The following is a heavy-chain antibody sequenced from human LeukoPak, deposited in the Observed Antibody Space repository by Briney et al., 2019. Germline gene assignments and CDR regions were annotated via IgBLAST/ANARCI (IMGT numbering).Heavy chain of an antibody. CDR2: IYYSGTS. D-gene: IGHD5-24*01. Sequence: SETLSLTCTVSGGSISSTSYYWGWIRQPPGRGLEWIGDIYYSGTSDYNSSLKSRVTISVDTSKNRFSLKLSSLTAADTAVYYCASGRRNGYLYWDYWGQGTLVTVSS. J-gene: IGHJ4*02. CDR3: ASGRRNGYLYWDY. CDR1: GGSISSTSYY. V-gene: IGHV4-39*07.